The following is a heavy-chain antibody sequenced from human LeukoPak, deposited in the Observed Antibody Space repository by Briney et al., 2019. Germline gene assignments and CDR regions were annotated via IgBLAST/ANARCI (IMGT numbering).Heavy chain of an antibody. CDR2: IYYSGST. CDR1: GGSISSGGYY. CDR3: ARGIGYSYGLDY. J-gene: IGHJ4*02. D-gene: IGHD5-18*01. Sequence: PSESLSLTCTVSGGSISSGGYYWSWIRQHPGKGLEWIGYIYYSGSTYYNPSLKSRVTISVDTSKNQFSLKLSSVTAADTAVYYCARGIGYSYGLDYWGQGTLVTVPS. V-gene: IGHV4-31*03.